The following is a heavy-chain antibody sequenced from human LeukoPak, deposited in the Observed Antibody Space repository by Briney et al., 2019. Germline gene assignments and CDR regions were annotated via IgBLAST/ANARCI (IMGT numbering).Heavy chain of an antibody. CDR2: ISSSSSTI. CDR1: GFAFSSYS. D-gene: IGHD2-15*01. CDR3: ARGRYCSGGSCYLPYFDY. V-gene: IGHV3-48*04. Sequence: GGSLRLSCAASGFAFSSYSMNWVRQAPGKGLEWVSYISSSSSTIYYADSVKGRFTISRDNAKNSLYLQMNSLRAEDTAVYYCARGRYCSGGSCYLPYFDYWGQGTLVTVSS. J-gene: IGHJ4*02.